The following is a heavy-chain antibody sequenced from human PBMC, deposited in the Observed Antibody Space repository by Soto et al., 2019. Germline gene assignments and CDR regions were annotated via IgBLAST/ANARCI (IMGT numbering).Heavy chain of an antibody. CDR2: INAGNGNT. CDR1: GYTFTIYA. V-gene: IGHV1-3*01. Sequence: ASVKVSCKASGYTFTIYAMHWVLQAPGQRLEWMGWINAGNGNTKYSQKFQGRVTITRDTSASTAYMELSSLRSEDTAVYYCARDFGYYEGWSGPGGYYGMDGWGKATTVTVAS. CDR3: ARDFGYYEGWSGPGGYYGMDG. D-gene: IGHD3-3*01. J-gene: IGHJ6*04.